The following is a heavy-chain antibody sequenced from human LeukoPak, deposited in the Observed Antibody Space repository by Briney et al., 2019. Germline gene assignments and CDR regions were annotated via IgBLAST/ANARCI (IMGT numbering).Heavy chain of an antibody. CDR2: IYYSGST. J-gene: IGHJ4*02. V-gene: IGHV4-59*01. CDR1: GGSISSYY. CDR3: ARSSKGGIQLWTHFDY. D-gene: IGHD5-18*01. Sequence: SETLSLTCTASGGSISSYYWSWIRQPPGKGLEWIGYIYYSGSTNYNPSLKSRVTISVDTSKNQFSLKLSSVTAADTAVYYCARSSKGGIQLWTHFDYWGQGTLVTVSS.